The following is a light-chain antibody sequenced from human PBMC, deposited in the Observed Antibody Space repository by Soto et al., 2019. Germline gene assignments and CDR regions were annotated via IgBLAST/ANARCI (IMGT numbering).Light chain of an antibody. CDR3: QTWGAGVHV. Sequence: QSVLTQPPSASASLGASVKVTCTLSSEHTDYAIAWHQQQPEKGPRLLMKVTHDGSHRTGDGIPDRFSGSSAGAERYLTISSLQSEDEADYYCQTWGAGVHVFGGGTKLTVL. V-gene: IGLV4-69*01. CDR1: SEHTDYA. CDR2: VTHDGSH. J-gene: IGLJ3*02.